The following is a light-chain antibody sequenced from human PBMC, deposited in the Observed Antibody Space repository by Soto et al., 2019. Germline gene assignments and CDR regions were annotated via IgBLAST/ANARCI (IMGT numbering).Light chain of an antibody. Sequence: EIVLTQSPGTLSLSPGERTTLSCRASQSVSSSYLAWYQQKPGQAPRLLIYGPSTRATGIPARFSGSGSGTEFTLTISSLQSEDFAVYYCQQYYDWPLTFGGGTKVDIK. CDR2: GPS. CDR1: QSVSSSY. J-gene: IGKJ4*01. V-gene: IGKV3-15*01. CDR3: QQYYDWPLT.